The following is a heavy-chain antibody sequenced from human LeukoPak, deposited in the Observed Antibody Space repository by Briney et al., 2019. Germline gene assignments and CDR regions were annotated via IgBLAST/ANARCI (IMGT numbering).Heavy chain of an antibody. V-gene: IGHV4-30-2*01. J-gene: IGHJ4*02. Sequence: SQTLSLTCAVCGGSIRSAGYSWNWIRQPPGKGLEWIGYSYESGTTYYNPSLESRVSISVDRSKNQFSLRLTSVTAADTAVYFCVSQYCDGGNCYPYFDSWGQGTLVTVSS. CDR2: SYESGTT. D-gene: IGHD2-15*01. CDR1: GGSIRSAGYS. CDR3: VSQYCDGGNCYPYFDS.